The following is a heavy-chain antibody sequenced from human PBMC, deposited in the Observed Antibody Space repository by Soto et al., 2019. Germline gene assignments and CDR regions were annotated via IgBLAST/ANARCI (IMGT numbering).Heavy chain of an antibody. Sequence: SETLSLTCTVSGGSISSGDYYWSWIRQPPGKGLEWIGYIYYSGSTYYNPSLKSRVTISVDTSKNQFSLKLSSVTAADTAVYYCAREVSYYFDYWGQGTLVTVYS. CDR1: GGSISSGDYY. CDR2: IYYSGST. J-gene: IGHJ4*02. CDR3: AREVSYYFDY. V-gene: IGHV4-30-4*01.